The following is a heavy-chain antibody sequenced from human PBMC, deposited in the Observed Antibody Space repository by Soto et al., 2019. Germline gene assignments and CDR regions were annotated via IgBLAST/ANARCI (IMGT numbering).Heavy chain of an antibody. J-gene: IGHJ6*02. CDR3: ARARYNWNYGYYYGMDV. V-gene: IGHV3-48*02. D-gene: IGHD1-7*01. CDR2: ISSSSSTI. Sequence: PGGSLRLSCAASGFTFSSYSMNWVRQAPGKGLEWVSYISSSSSTIYYADSVKGRFTISRDNAKNSLYLQMNSLRDEDTAVYYCARARYNWNYGYYYGMDVWGQGTTVTVS. CDR1: GFTFSSYS.